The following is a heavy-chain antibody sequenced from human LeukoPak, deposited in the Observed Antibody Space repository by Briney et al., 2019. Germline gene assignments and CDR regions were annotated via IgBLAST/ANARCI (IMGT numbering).Heavy chain of an antibody. CDR1: GFTFSSYS. D-gene: IGHD3-22*01. CDR2: ISSSSSYI. J-gene: IGHJ4*02. CDR3: ARDLYDSSGYHKIFDY. Sequence: GGSLRLSCAASGFTFSSYSMNWVRQAPGKGLEWVSSISSSSSYIYYADSVKGRFTISRDNAENSLYLQMNSLRAEDTAVYYCARDLYDSSGYHKIFDYWGQGTLVTVSS. V-gene: IGHV3-21*01.